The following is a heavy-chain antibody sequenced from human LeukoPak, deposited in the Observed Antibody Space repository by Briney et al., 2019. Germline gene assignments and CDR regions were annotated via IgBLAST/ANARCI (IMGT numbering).Heavy chain of an antibody. CDR1: GGTFSSYA. V-gene: IGHV1-69*13. CDR2: IIPIFGTA. Sequence: SVKVSCKASGGTFSSYAISWVRQAPGQGLEWMGGIIPIFGTANYAQKFQGRVTITADESTSTAYMELSSLRSEDTAVYYCARCPSIAQYYYYCYYMDVWGKGTTVTVSS. J-gene: IGHJ6*03. D-gene: IGHD6-6*01. CDR3: ARCPSIAQYYYYCYYMDV.